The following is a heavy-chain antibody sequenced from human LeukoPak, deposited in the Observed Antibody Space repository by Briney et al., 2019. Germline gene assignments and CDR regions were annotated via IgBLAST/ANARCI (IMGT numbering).Heavy chain of an antibody. J-gene: IGHJ4*02. CDR2: IHYSGSA. CDR1: GGSFSGYY. Sequence: SETLSLTCAVYGGSFSGYYWTWIRQPPGKGLEWIGEIHYSGSATYNPSLKSRVTISVDTSKSQFSLKLSSVTAADTAVYYCARVKYSYGVIDYWGQGTLVTVSS. CDR3: ARVKYSYGVIDY. V-gene: IGHV4-34*01. D-gene: IGHD5-18*01.